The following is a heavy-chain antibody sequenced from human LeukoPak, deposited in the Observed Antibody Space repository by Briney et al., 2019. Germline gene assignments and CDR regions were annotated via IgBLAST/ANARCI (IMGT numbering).Heavy chain of an antibody. Sequence: PSETLSLTCAVYGGSFSGYYWSWIRQPPGKGLEWIGEINHSGSTNYNPSLKSRVTISVDTSKNQFSLKLSSVTAADTAVYYCARARGLRRSLNYYYGMDVWGQGPRSPSP. CDR3: ARARGLRRSLNYYYGMDV. V-gene: IGHV4-34*01. D-gene: IGHD5/OR15-5a*01. J-gene: IGHJ6*02. CDR2: INHSGST. CDR1: GGSFSGYY.